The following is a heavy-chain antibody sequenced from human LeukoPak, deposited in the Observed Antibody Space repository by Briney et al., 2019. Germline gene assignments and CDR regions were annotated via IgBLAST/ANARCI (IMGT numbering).Heavy chain of an antibody. V-gene: IGHV3-9*01. Sequence: PGGCLRLSCAASGFSFYDYAMHWVRQAPGKGVEWGSGISWSRGRTGYADSVKGRFTISRDNAQKSLYLQMNSLRAEDTAVYYCARERGKAYYYGSGRKKPIDYWGQGTLVTVSS. J-gene: IGHJ4*02. CDR3: ARERGKAYYYGSGRKKPIDY. CDR2: ISWSRGRT. CDR1: GFSFYDYA. D-gene: IGHD3-10*01.